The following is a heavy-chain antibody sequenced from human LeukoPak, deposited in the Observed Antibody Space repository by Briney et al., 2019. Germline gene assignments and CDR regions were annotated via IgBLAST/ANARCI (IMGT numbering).Heavy chain of an antibody. D-gene: IGHD4-17*01. J-gene: IGHJ4*02. CDR3: AKDTTTVTASY. Sequence: PGGSLRLSCAASGFTFSSYGMHWVRQAPGKGLEWVAVISYDGSNKYYADSAKGRFTISRDNSKNTLYLQMNSLRAEDTAVYYCAKDTTTVTASYWGQGTLVTVSS. CDR2: ISYDGSNK. V-gene: IGHV3-30*18. CDR1: GFTFSSYG.